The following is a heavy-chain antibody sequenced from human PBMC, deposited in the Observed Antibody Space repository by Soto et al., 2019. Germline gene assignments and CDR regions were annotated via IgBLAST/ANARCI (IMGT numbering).Heavy chain of an antibody. J-gene: IGHJ3*02. Sequence: EVPLVESGGGLVQPGGSLRLSCAASGFTVSSNYMSWVRQAPGKGLEWVSVIYSGGSTYYADSVKGRFTISRDNSKNTLYLQMNSLRAEDTAVYYCATTYGSGSYSHAFDIWGQGTMVTVSS. V-gene: IGHV3-66*01. CDR1: GFTVSSNY. D-gene: IGHD3-10*01. CDR2: IYSGGST. CDR3: ATTYGSGSYSHAFDI.